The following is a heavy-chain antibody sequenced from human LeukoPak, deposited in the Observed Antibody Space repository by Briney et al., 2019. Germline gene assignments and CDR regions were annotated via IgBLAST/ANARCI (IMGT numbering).Heavy chain of an antibody. CDR2: INPNSDGI. CDR1: GYTFTDHY. D-gene: IGHD4-17*01. CDR3: ANQIYGDLYYYYYYYMDV. Sequence: ASVKVSCKASGYTFTDHYMHWVRQAPGQGLEWMGWINPNSDGINNYAHKFQGRVTMTRDTSISTAYIILRRLTSDDTAVYYCANQIYGDLYYYYYYYMDVWGKGTTVTVSS. J-gene: IGHJ6*03. V-gene: IGHV1-2*07.